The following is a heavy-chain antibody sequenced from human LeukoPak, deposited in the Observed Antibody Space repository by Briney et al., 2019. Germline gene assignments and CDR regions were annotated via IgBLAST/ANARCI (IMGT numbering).Heavy chain of an antibody. CDR1: GVSISSSNSY. Sequence: SETLSLTCTVSGVSISSSNSYWGWIRQPPGKGLEWIGSIYYTGNTYYNASLKSRVTISIDTSKNQISLRLTSVTATDTAMYYCARDAYYDILTGYLNYMDVWGKGTTVTISS. J-gene: IGHJ6*03. D-gene: IGHD3-9*01. CDR3: ARDAYYDILTGYLNYMDV. V-gene: IGHV4-39*02. CDR2: IYYTGNT.